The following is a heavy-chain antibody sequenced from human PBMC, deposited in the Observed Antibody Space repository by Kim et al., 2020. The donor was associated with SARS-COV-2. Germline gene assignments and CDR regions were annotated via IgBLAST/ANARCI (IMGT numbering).Heavy chain of an antibody. Sequence: GGSLRLSCAASGFTFSSYAMHWVRQAPGKGLEWVAVISYDGSNKYYADSVKGRFTISRDNSKNTLYLQMNSLRAEDTAVYYCARDSGDDYYDSSGYFDYWGQGTLVTVSS. CDR2: ISYDGSNK. CDR1: GFTFSSYA. CDR3: ARDSGDDYYDSSGYFDY. J-gene: IGHJ4*02. V-gene: IGHV3-30*04. D-gene: IGHD3-22*01.